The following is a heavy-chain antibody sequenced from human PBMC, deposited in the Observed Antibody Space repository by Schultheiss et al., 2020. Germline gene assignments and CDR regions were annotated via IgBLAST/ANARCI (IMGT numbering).Heavy chain of an antibody. D-gene: IGHD3-3*01. J-gene: IGHJ4*02. CDR3: ARGLRFLEWLPEYYFDY. Sequence: GGSLRLSCAASGFTFSSYGMHWVRQAPGKGLEWVAVIWYDGSNKYYADSVKGRFTISRDNSKNTLYLQMNSLRAEDTAVYYCARGLRFLEWLPEYYFDYWGQGTLVTVSS. V-gene: IGHV3-33*01. CDR1: GFTFSSYG. CDR2: IWYDGSNK.